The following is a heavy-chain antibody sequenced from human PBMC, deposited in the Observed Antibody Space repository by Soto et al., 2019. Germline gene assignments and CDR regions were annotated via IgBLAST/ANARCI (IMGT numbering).Heavy chain of an antibody. V-gene: IGHV4-61*01. D-gene: IGHD1-26*01. CDR1: GVSVSSGSYY. J-gene: IGHJ4*02. Sequence: SETLSLTCTVSGVSVSSGSYYWSWIRQPPGKGLEWIGYISYSGSTNYNPSLKSRVTISVDTSKNQFSLRLSSVTAADTAVYYCAREFELSGSYFFDHWGQGTLVTVSS. CDR2: ISYSGST. CDR3: AREFELSGSYFFDH.